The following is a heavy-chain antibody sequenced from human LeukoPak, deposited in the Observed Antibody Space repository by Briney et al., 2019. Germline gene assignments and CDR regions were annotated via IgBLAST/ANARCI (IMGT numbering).Heavy chain of an antibody. Sequence: GGSLRLSCEASGLTFSSYGMSWVRQAPGKGLQWVSAITGGGGTTYYADSVKGRFTISRDNSKNMLYLQMNSLRAEDTAVYYCAKMQGYSDYWGQGTLAHVSS. CDR1: GLTFSSYG. CDR3: AKMQGYSDY. CDR2: ITGGGGTT. V-gene: IGHV3-23*01. J-gene: IGHJ4*02.